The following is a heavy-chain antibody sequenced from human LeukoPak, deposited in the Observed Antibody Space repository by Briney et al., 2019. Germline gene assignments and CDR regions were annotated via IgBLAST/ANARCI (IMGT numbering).Heavy chain of an antibody. V-gene: IGHV3-23*01. CDR1: GFTFSSYA. D-gene: IGHD6-19*01. CDR2: ISGSGGST. CDR3: AKTLAVAGNLGYFQH. Sequence: GGSLRLSCAASGFTFSSYAPHWVRQAPGKGLEWDSAISGSGGSTYYADSVKGRFTISRDNSKNTLYLQMNSLRAEDTAVYYCAKTLAVAGNLGYFQHWGQGTLVTVSS. J-gene: IGHJ1*01.